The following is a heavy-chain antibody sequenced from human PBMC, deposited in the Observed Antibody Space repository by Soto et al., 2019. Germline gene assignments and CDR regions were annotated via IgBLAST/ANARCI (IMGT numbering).Heavy chain of an antibody. CDR3: ARDRGGPPLRYYYGMDV. J-gene: IGHJ6*02. Sequence: GGSLRLSCAASGFTFSSYGMHWVRQDPGKGLEWVAVIWYDGFNKYYADSVKGRFTISRDNSKNTLYLQMNSLRAEDTAVYYCARDRGGPPLRYYYGMDVRGQGTTVTVSS. D-gene: IGHD2-15*01. V-gene: IGHV3-33*01. CDR1: GFTFSSYG. CDR2: IWYDGFNK.